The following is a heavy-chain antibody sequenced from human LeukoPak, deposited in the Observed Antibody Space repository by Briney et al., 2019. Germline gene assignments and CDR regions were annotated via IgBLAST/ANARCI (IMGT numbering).Heavy chain of an antibody. CDR2: IKQDGSEK. CDR1: GFTFSSYW. J-gene: IGHJ3*02. D-gene: IGHD3-16*01. CDR3: ATRGGAYAFDI. V-gene: IGHV3-7*01. Sequence: GGSLRLSCAASGFTFSSYWMSWVRQAPGKGLEWVANIKQDGSEKYYVDSVKGRFTISRDNAKNTLYLQMNSLRAEDTAVYYCATRGGAYAFDIWGQGTMVTVSS.